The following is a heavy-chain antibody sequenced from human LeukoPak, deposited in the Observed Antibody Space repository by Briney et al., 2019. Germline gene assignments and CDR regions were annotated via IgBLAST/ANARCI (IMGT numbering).Heavy chain of an antibody. CDR2: ISGSGGST. J-gene: IGHJ4*02. CDR1: GFTFSSYA. CDR3: AKDGYCSSTSCYIPDY. D-gene: IGHD2-2*02. Sequence: GGSLRLSCAASGFTFSSYAMSRVRQAPGKGLEWVSAISGSGGSTYYADSVKGRFTISRDNSKNTLYLQMNSLRAEDTAVYYCAKDGYCSSTSCYIPDYWGQGTLVTVSS. V-gene: IGHV3-23*01.